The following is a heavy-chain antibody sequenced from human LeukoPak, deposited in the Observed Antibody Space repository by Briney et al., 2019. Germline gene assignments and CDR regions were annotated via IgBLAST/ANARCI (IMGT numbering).Heavy chain of an antibody. CDR1: GYTFTSYE. J-gene: IGHJ5*02. CDR3: ARRRCSSTTCYGIDFDP. D-gene: IGHD2-2*01. CDR2: MNPNSGNT. Sequence: GASVKVSCKASGYTFTSYEINWVRQATGQGLEWMGWMNPNSGNTGYAQTFQGRVSMTRNTSISTAYMELSSLRSEDTAVYCCARRRCSSTTCYGIDFDPWGQGTLVTVSS. V-gene: IGHV1-8*01.